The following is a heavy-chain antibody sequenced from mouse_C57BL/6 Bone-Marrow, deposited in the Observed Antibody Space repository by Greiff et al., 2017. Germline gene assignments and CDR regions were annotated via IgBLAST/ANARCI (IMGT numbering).Heavy chain of an antibody. Sequence: QVQLQQPGAELVKPGASVKLSCKASGYTFTSYWMHWVKQRPGQGLEWIGMIHPNSGSTNYNEKFKSKATLTVDKSSSTAYMQLSSLTSEDSAVYYCAGYYGSILAWFAYWGQGTLVTVSA. V-gene: IGHV1-64*01. D-gene: IGHD1-1*01. CDR2: IHPNSGST. J-gene: IGHJ3*01. CDR1: GYTFTSYW. CDR3: AGYYGSILAWFAY.